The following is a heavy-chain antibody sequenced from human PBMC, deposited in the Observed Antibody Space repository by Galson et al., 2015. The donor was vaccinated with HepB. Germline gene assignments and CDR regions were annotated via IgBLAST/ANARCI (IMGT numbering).Heavy chain of an antibody. D-gene: IGHD1-26*01. CDR2: IWYDGSNK. V-gene: IGHV3-33*01. Sequence: SLRLSCAASGFTFSGYGMHWVRQAPGKGLEWVAVIWYDGSNKYYADSVKGRFTISRDNSKNTLYLQMNSLRAEDTAVYYCARGSRWEPPLADYWGQGTLVTVSS. CDR1: GFTFSGYG. J-gene: IGHJ4*02. CDR3: ARGSRWEPPLADY.